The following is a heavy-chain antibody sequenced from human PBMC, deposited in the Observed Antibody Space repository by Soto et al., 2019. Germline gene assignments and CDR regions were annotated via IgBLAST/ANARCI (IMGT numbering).Heavy chain of an antibody. CDR1: GFTFRNYG. J-gene: IGHJ5*02. D-gene: IGHD3-10*01. CDR3: ARGLVGVISRDWFDP. Sequence: ESGGGVVQPGRSLRLSCAASGFTFRNYGMHWVRQAPGKGLEWVAVISDDGANKDYADSVKGRFTISRDNSKNTLYLQMNSLRPEETAVYYCARGLVGVISRDWFDPWGQGTLVTVSS. CDR2: ISDDGANK. V-gene: IGHV3-30-3*01.